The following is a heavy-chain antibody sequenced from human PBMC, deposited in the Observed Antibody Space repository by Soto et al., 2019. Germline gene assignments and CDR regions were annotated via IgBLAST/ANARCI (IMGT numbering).Heavy chain of an antibody. J-gene: IGHJ5*02. V-gene: IGHV4-30-2*01. Sequence: PSETLSLTCAVSGCSISSGCYSWSWIRQPPGKGLEWIGYIYHSGSTYYNPSLKSRVTISVDRSKNQFSLKLSSVTAADTAVYYCARALITGTYYYGSGAGENWFDPWGQGTLVTVSS. CDR1: GCSISSGCYS. CDR2: IYHSGST. CDR3: ARALITGTYYYGSGAGENWFDP. D-gene: IGHD3-10*01.